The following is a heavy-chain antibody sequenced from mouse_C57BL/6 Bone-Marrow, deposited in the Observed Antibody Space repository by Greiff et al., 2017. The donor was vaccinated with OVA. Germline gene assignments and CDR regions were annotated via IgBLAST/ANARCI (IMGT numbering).Heavy chain of an antibody. D-gene: IGHD2-3*01. CDR3: AREGDGYPDY. V-gene: IGHV1-82*01. Sequence: VQLQQSGPELVKPGASVKISFKASGYAFSSSWMNWVKQRPGTGLEWIGRIYPGDGDTNYNGKFKGKATLTADKSSSTAYMQLSSLTSEDSAVYFCAREGDGYPDYWGQGTTLTVSS. CDR2: IYPGDGDT. CDR1: GYAFSSSW. J-gene: IGHJ2*01.